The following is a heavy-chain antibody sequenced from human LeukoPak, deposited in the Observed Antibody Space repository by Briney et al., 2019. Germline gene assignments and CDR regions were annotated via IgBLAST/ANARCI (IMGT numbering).Heavy chain of an antibody. V-gene: IGHV1-2*02. D-gene: IGHD3-16*01. CDR3: VRDLMTTQTWDFDY. CDR2: INPNSGAT. J-gene: IGHJ4*02. Sequence: APVKVSCKASGYTFTGYYMHWVRQAPGQGLEWMAWINPNSGATNYAQRFQGRVTVTRDTSISTAYMELSRLESDDTAVYYCVRDLMTTQTWDFDYWGQGTLVSVSS. CDR1: GYTFTGYY.